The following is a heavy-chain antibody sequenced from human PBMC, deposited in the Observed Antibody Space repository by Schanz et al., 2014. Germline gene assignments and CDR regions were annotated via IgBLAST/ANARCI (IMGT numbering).Heavy chain of an antibody. V-gene: IGHV1-24*01. CDR1: GYTLSKLS. CDR3: ATAEDASGSYGLPAWGV. CDR2: LDLEDGEI. J-gene: IGHJ6*04. D-gene: IGHD3-10*01. Sequence: QVQLVQSGAEVKKAGASVKVSCKVSGYTLSKLSIHWVRQAPGKGLEWMGGLDLEDGEIVYAEQLKGRVTMTEDTSTDTAYMELSSLRSQDTAVYYCATAEDASGSYGLPAWGVWGEATRGSVSS.